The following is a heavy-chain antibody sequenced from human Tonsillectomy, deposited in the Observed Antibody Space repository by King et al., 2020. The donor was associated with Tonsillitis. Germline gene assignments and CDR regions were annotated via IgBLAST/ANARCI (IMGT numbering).Heavy chain of an antibody. D-gene: IGHD2-8*02. Sequence: QLVQSGGGLVQPGRSLRLSCVASGFTLNSYWMTWVRQAPGKGLEWVANIKRDGSDEHYVDSVKGRFTISRDNAKNSLYLQMNSLRPEDTAGYYCARDSSYCSGSICYYAFDVWGQXTMVTVSS. CDR2: IKRDGSDE. CDR1: GFTLNSYW. J-gene: IGHJ3*01. CDR3: ARDSSYCSGSICYYAFDV. V-gene: IGHV3-7*01.